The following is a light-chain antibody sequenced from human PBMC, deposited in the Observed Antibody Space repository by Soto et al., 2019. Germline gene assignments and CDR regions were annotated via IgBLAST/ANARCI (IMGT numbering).Light chain of an antibody. CDR3: QQRSTWPGIT. CDR2: DAS. Sequence: EILLTQSPATPSLSPGERATLSCRASQSVSSYLAWYQQKPGQAPRLLIYDASNRATGVPARFSGSGSGTDFTLTISSLEPEDFAVYYCQQRSTWPGITFGPGTKVDIK. V-gene: IGKV3-11*01. CDR1: QSVSSY. J-gene: IGKJ3*01.